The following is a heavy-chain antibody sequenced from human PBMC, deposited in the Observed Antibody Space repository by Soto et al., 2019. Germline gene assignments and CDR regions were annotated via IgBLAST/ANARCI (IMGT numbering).Heavy chain of an antibody. D-gene: IGHD2-2*01. CDR3: ASTSPSRSYCSSTSCYGLDY. V-gene: IGHV4-34*01. J-gene: IGHJ4*02. Sequence: PSETLSLTCAVYGGSFSAYYWSWIRQPPGEGLEWIGEITHTGSTNYNPSIKSRDTISVDTSKNQISLKLSSVTAADTVVFYCASTSPSRSYCSSTSCYGLDYWGQGTLVTVS. CDR1: GGSFSAYY. CDR2: ITHTGST.